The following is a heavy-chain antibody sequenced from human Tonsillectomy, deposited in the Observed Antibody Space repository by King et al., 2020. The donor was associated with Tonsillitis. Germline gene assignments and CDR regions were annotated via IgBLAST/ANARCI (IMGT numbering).Heavy chain of an antibody. J-gene: IGHJ4*02. CDR3: ARELAADPFDY. Sequence: VQLVESGGGLVQPGGSLRLSCVASGFTFRDHYMDWVRQAPGKGLEWVGRIRNKGNSHITEYAASLKGRFTISRDDSKNSLYLQMNSLKTEDTAVYYCARELAADPFDYWGQGTLVTVSS. CDR1: GFTFRDHY. D-gene: IGHD6-13*01. V-gene: IGHV3-72*01. CDR2: IRNKGNSHIT.